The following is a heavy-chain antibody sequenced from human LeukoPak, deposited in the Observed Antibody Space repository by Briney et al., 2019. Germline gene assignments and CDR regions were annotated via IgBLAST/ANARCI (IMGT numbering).Heavy chain of an antibody. CDR1: GFTFSSYE. CDR2: ISSSGSTI. D-gene: IGHD3-10*01. CDR3: ARYKVVSMVRGVSLIGYYYHMDV. V-gene: IGHV3-48*03. Sequence: GGSLRLSYAASGFTFSSYEMNWVRQAPGKGLEWVSYISSSGSTIYYADSVKGRFTISRDNAKNSLYLQMNSLRAEDTAVYYCARYKVVSMVRGVSLIGYYYHMDVWGKGTTVTISS. J-gene: IGHJ6*03.